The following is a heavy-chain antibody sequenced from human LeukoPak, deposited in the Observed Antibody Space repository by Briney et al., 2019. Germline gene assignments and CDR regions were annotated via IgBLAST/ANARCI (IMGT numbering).Heavy chain of an antibody. CDR3: ARLGGDYISVDY. Sequence: GASVKVSCKASGYTFSSYAISWVRQAPGQGLEWMGGIIPIFGTANYAQKFQGRVTMTRDMSTSTVYMELSSLRSEDTAVYYCARLGGDYISVDYWGQGTLVTVSS. CDR1: GYTFSSYA. J-gene: IGHJ4*02. D-gene: IGHD4-17*01. CDR2: IIPIFGTA. V-gene: IGHV1-69*05.